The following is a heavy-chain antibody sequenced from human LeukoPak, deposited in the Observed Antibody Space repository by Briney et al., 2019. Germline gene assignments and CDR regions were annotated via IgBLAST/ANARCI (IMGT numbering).Heavy chain of an antibody. V-gene: IGHV1-18*01. CDR3: ARVRPVYYYDSSGPLYYFDY. J-gene: IGHJ4*02. CDR2: ISAYNGKT. Sequence: ASVKVSCKASGYSFTRYGISWVGQAPGQGREGMGWISAYNGKTNYAQKRQGRVTMTTDRSTSTAYIELRSLRSDDPPVYYCARVRPVYYYDSSGPLYYFDYWGQGTLVAVSS. CDR1: GYSFTRYG. D-gene: IGHD3-22*01.